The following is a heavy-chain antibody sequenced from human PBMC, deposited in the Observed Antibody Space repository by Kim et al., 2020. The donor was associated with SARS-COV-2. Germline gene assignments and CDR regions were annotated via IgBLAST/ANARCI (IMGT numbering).Heavy chain of an antibody. J-gene: IGHJ4*02. V-gene: IGHV4-39*01. D-gene: IGHD3-3*01. Sequence: SLKSRVAISVDTSKTQFSLKLSSVTAADTAVYYCVRLAINWSGRPYYFDYWGQGTLVTVSS. CDR3: VRLAINWSGRPYYFDY.